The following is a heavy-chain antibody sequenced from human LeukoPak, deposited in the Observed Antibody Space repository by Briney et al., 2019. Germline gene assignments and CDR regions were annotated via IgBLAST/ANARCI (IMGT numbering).Heavy chain of an antibody. CDR3: ARGTVTTSRYYYGMDV. V-gene: IGHV5-51*01. D-gene: IGHD4-11*01. CDR1: GYTFTTYW. J-gene: IGHJ6*02. CDR2: IYPGDSDT. Sequence: GDSLKISCKGSGYTFTTYWIGWLGQMPGKGLDWMGIIYPGDSDTRYSPSFQGQVTISADKSISTAYLQWSSLKASDTAMYYCARGTVTTSRYYYGMDVWGQGTTVTVSS.